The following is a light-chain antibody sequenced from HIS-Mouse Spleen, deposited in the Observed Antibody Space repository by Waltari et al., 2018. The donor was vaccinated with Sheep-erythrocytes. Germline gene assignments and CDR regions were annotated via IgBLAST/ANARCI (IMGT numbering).Light chain of an antibody. CDR1: SSDVGGYNY. V-gene: IGLV2-11*01. J-gene: IGLJ1*01. Sequence: QSALTQPRSVSGSPGQSVTISCTGTSSDVGGYNYVSWYQQHPGKAPKLMIYDVSKRPSGVPDRISGSKSGKTASQTISGLQAEDEADYYCCSYAGSYNHVFATGTKVTVL. CDR3: CSYAGSYNHV. CDR2: DVS.